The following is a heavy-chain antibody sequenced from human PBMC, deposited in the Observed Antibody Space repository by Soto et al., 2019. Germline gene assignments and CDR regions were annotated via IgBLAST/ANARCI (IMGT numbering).Heavy chain of an antibody. Sequence: QVQLVESGGGVVQPGASLRLSCEASGFAFSSYAMHWVRQAPGKGLEWVGVISYDGNYIYYADSVKGRFTISRDNSKNTLYVQVNSLRREDTAVYYCAKGILSATIGPYAMDVWGQGTTVTVSS. CDR2: ISYDGNYI. V-gene: IGHV3-30*18. CDR3: AKGILSATIGPYAMDV. D-gene: IGHD3-16*01. CDR1: GFAFSSYA. J-gene: IGHJ6*02.